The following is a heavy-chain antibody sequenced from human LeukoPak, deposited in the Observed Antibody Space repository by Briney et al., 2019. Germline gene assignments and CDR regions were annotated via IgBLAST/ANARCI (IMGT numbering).Heavy chain of an antibody. D-gene: IGHD3-10*02. CDR2: IKQDGSEK. CDR3: ARDMSPAEPDY. CDR1: GFTFSSYW. Sequence: QSGGSLRLSCAASGFTFSSYWMSWVRQAPGKRLEWVANIKQDGSEKYYVDSVKGRFTISRDNAKNSLYLQMNSLRAEDTAVYYCARDMSPAEPDYWGQGTLVTVSS. J-gene: IGHJ4*02. V-gene: IGHV3-7*03.